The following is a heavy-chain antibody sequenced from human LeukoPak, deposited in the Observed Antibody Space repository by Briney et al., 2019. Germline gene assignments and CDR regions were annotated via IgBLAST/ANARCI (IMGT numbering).Heavy chain of an antibody. J-gene: IGHJ6*02. CDR1: GFTFSSYS. D-gene: IGHD3-10*01. Sequence: GGSMRLSCGASGFTFSSYSMNWVRQAPGKGLEWVSSISSSSSYIYYADSVKGRFTISRDNAKNSLYLQMNSLRAEDTAVYYCARITYYYGSGSYSPPYYYGMDVWGQGTTVTVSS. V-gene: IGHV3-21*01. CDR2: ISSSSSYI. CDR3: ARITYYYGSGSYSPPYYYGMDV.